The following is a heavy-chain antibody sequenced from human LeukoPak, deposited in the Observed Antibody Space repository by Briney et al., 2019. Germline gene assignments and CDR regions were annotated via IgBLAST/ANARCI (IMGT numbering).Heavy chain of an antibody. D-gene: IGHD5-18*01. Sequence: SETLSLTCAVYGGSFSGYCWSWIRQPPGKGLEWIGEINHSGSTNYNPSLKSRVTISVDTSKNQFSLKLSSVTAADTAVYYCARGGYSYGDEPYYFDYWGQGTLVTVSS. V-gene: IGHV4-34*01. CDR3: ARGGYSYGDEPYYFDY. J-gene: IGHJ4*02. CDR1: GGSFSGYC. CDR2: INHSGST.